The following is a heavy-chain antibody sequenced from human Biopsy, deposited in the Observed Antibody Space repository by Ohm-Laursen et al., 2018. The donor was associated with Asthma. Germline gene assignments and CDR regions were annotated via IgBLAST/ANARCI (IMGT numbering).Heavy chain of an antibody. Sequence: SDTLSLTWSLSSDSGGYMRSGNYYWGWIRQPPGKGLEWIGSIYYSGTTYYNPSLESRVTVSADTSKNQFSLKLTSVTAADTAVYYCVRGSSSWHHGPFHYYYGLDVWGQGTTATVSS. V-gene: IGHV4-39*01. CDR1: SDSGGYMRSGNYY. J-gene: IGHJ6*02. CDR3: VRGSSSWHHGPFHYYYGLDV. D-gene: IGHD6-13*01. CDR2: IYYSGTT.